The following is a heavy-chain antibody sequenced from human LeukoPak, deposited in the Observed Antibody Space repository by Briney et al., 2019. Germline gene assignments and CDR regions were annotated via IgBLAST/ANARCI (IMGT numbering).Heavy chain of an antibody. V-gene: IGHV4-30-2*02. CDR3: AMTSGSYWVFPGGL. Sequence: SETLSLTCTVSGGSISSGGYYWSWIRQPPGKGLEWIGYIYHSGSTYYNPSLKSRVTISVGRSKNQFSLKLSSVTAADTAVYYCAMTSGSYWVFPGGLWGQGTLVTVSS. J-gene: IGHJ4*02. D-gene: IGHD1-26*01. CDR2: IYHSGST. CDR1: GGSISSGGYY.